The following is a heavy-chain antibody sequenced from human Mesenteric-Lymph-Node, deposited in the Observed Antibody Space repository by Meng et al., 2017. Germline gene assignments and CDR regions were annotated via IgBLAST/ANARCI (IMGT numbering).Heavy chain of an antibody. Sequence: SLKISCAASGFTFDDYAMHWVRQAPGKGLEWVSGISWNSGSIGYADSVKGRFTISRDNAKNSLYLQMNSLRAEDTALYYCAKGLIGYGSGSYYIASDYWGQGTLVTVSS. V-gene: IGHV3-9*01. CDR3: AKGLIGYGSGSYYIASDY. CDR2: ISWNSGSI. J-gene: IGHJ4*02. D-gene: IGHD3-10*01. CDR1: GFTFDDYA.